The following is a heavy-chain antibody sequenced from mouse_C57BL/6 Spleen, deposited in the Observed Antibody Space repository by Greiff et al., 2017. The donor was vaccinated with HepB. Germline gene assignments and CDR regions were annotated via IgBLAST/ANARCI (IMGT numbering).Heavy chain of an antibody. CDR3: AREKNQLGRDY. CDR2: INPSNGGT. D-gene: IGHD4-1*02. Sequence: QVQLQHPGTELVKPGASVKLSCKASGYTFTSYWMHWVKQRPGQGLEWIGNINPSNGGTNYNEKFKSKATLTVDKSYSTAYMQLSSLTSEDSAVYYCAREKNQLGRDYWGQGTTLTVSS. CDR1: GYTFTSYW. J-gene: IGHJ2*01. V-gene: IGHV1-53*01.